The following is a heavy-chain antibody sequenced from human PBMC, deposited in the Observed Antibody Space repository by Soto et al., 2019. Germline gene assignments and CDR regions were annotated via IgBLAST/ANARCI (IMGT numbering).Heavy chain of an antibody. CDR3: ARDHRLGYCSSTSCYNYYYGMDV. J-gene: IGHJ6*01. CDR1: GFTFSSYA. CDR2: ISYDGSNK. D-gene: IGHD2-2*02. V-gene: IGHV3-30-3*01. Sequence: QVQLVESGGGVVQPGRSLRLSCAASGFTFSSYAMHWVRQAPGKGLEWVAVISYDGSNKYYADSVKGRFTISRDNSKNTLYLQMNSLRAEDTAVYYCARDHRLGYCSSTSCYNYYYGMDVW.